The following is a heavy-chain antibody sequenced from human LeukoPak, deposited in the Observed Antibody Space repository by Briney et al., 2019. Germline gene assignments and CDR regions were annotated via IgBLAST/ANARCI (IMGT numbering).Heavy chain of an antibody. CDR3: AKEPRNSLYYDSSGYFSY. V-gene: IGHV3-74*01. CDR2: INSDGTTT. D-gene: IGHD3-22*01. CDR1: AFNFTAYW. J-gene: IGHJ4*02. Sequence: AGGSLRLSCASSAFNFTAYWMHWVRQDPRQGLLWVARINSDGTTTNYAASVKGRFTISRDNAKNTLFLQMNSLRAEDTAVYYCAKEPRNSLYYDSSGYFSYWGQGTLVTVSS.